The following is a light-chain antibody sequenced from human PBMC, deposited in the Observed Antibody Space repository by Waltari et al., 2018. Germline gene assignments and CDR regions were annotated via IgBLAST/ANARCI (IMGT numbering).Light chain of an antibody. Sequence: QSALTQPASVSGSPGQSITISCTGTSSDVGGYNYVSWYQQHQGKAPKLMIYEVSNRPAGVSHRFSGSKSGNTSSLTISGLQAEDEADYYCSSYTSSSTVVFGGGTKLTVL. CDR2: EVS. V-gene: IGLV2-14*01. J-gene: IGLJ2*01. CDR1: SSDVGGYNY. CDR3: SSYTSSSTVV.